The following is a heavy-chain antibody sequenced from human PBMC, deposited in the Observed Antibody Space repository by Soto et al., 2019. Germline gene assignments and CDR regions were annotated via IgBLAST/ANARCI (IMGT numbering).Heavy chain of an antibody. CDR1: GYTFTGYY. CDR2: INPNSGGT. Sequence: ASVKVSCKASGYTFTGYYMHWVRQAPGQGLEWMGWINPNSGGTNYAQKFQGWVTMTRDTSISTAYMELSRLRSDDTAVYYCARGGLEVTVTNPTLDYYYGMDVWGQGTTVTVSS. CDR3: ARGGLEVTVTNPTLDYYYGMDV. V-gene: IGHV1-2*04. J-gene: IGHJ6*02. D-gene: IGHD4-4*01.